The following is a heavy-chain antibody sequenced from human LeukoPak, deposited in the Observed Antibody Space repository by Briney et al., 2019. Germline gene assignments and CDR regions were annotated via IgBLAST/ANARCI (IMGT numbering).Heavy chain of an antibody. CDR2: IRYDGSNK. CDR1: GFTFSSYG. Sequence: GRSLRLSCAASGFTFSSYGMHWVRQAPGKGLEWVAFIRYDGSNKYYADSVKGRFTISRDNSKNTLYLQMNSLRAEDTAVYYCPLDAFDIWGQGTMVTVSS. J-gene: IGHJ3*02. CDR3: PLDAFDI. V-gene: IGHV3-30*02.